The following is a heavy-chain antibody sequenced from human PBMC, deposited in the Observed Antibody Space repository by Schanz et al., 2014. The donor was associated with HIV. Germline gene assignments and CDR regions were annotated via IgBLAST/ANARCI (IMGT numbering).Heavy chain of an antibody. V-gene: IGHV3-23*04. D-gene: IGHD1-26*01. Sequence: EVQLVESGGGSVQPGGSLRLSCAASGFTFYEYAIHWVRQAPGKGLEWVSGISGGGGDTYYADSVKGRFTISRDNSKNTVYLQMNSLRAEDTAVYYCARGLVGGGFWGQGTLVTVSS. CDR1: GFTFYEYA. J-gene: IGHJ4*02. CDR3: ARGLVGGGF. CDR2: ISGGGGDT.